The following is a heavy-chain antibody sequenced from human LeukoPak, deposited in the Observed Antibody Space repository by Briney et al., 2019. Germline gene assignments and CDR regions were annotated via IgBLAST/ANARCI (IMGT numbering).Heavy chain of an antibody. CDR2: INHSGST. CDR3: ARGGLTTVVTDDAFDI. J-gene: IGHJ3*02. V-gene: IGHV4-34*01. CDR1: GFTFSTYA. D-gene: IGHD4-23*01. Sequence: GSLRPSCAASGFTFSTYAMSWVRQPPGKGLEWIGEINHSGSTNYNPSLKSRVTISVDTSKNQFSLKLSSVTAADTAVYYCARGGLTTVVTDDAFDIWGQGTMVTVSS.